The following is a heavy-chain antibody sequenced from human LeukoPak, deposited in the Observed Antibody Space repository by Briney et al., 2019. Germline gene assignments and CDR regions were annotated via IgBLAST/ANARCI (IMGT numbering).Heavy chain of an antibody. CDR1: GYTFTSYY. Sequence: ASVKVSCKASGYTFTSYYMHWVRHAPGQGLEWMGIINPSGGSTSYAQKFQGRVTMTRDTSTSTVYMELSSLRSEDTAVYYCARDGRGDYYDSSGYPFDYWGQGTLVTVSS. CDR2: INPSGGST. V-gene: IGHV1-46*01. D-gene: IGHD3-22*01. CDR3: ARDGRGDYYDSSGYPFDY. J-gene: IGHJ4*02.